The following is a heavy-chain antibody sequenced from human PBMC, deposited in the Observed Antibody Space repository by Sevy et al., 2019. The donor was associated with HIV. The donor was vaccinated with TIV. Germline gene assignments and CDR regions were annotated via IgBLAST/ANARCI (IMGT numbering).Heavy chain of an antibody. CDR1: GFTFSSYS. V-gene: IGHV3-21*01. CDR3: ARAVPATDAFDI. CDR2: ISGLSNYI. J-gene: IGHJ3*02. D-gene: IGHD6-19*01. Sequence: GGSLRLSCAASGFTFSSYSMHWVRQAPGKGLEWVSSISGLSNYIYYADSMKGRFSISRDNATNSLYLHMISLRAEDTAVFYCARAVPATDAFDIWGQGTLVTVSS.